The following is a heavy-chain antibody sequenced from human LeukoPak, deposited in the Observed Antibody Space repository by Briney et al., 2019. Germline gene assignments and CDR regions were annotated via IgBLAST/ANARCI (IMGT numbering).Heavy chain of an antibody. J-gene: IGHJ4*02. CDR3: ARDKGSGMLPFDY. D-gene: IGHD1-1*01. CDR2: FNPNSGDA. V-gene: IGHV1-2*02. Sequence: GASVKVSCKASGYTLTVHYLHWVRQAPGQGPEWMGWFNPNSGDANYAQRFQGRVTMTRVTSISTAYMEMKGLTIDDTAVYYCARDKGSGMLPFDYWGQGTRVTVSS. CDR1: GYTLTVHY.